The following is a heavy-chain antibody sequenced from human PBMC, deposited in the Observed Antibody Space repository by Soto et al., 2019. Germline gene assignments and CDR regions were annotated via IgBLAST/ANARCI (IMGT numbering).Heavy chain of an antibody. CDR2: ICYSGST. CDR1: GGSISSYD. D-gene: IGHD3-22*01. V-gene: IGHV4-59*12. Sequence: SETLSLTCSFSGGSISSYDWNLLRQHPGKGLEWVGYICYSGSTYYNPSLKSRVTISVDTSKNQFSLKLSSVTAADTAVYYCARFGYSTNIGIDYWGQGTLVTVSS. J-gene: IGHJ4*02. CDR3: ARFGYSTNIGIDY.